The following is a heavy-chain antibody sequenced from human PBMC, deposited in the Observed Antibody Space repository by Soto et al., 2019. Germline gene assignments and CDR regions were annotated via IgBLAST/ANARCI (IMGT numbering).Heavy chain of an antibody. J-gene: IGHJ4*02. D-gene: IGHD3-3*01. CDR2: IDPSDSDT. CDR3: ASPLRYDFWSGYVFDY. V-gene: IGHV5-10-1*04. Sequence: PGECLKISCMVSGSSLTNYWLSWVRQMPGKGLEWMGRIDPSDSDTRYSPSFQGQVTISVDKSISTAFLQWSSLKASDTAMYYCASPLRYDFWSGYVFDYWGQGTLVTVSS. CDR1: GSSLTNYW.